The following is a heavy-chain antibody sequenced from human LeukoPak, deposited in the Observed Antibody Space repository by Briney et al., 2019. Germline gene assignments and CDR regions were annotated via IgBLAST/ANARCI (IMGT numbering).Heavy chain of an antibody. V-gene: IGHV3-30-3*01. J-gene: IGHJ4*02. D-gene: IGHD6-19*01. CDR3: ARDREFSGWFFLNDD. CDR1: GFTFSSYA. Sequence: GGSLRLSCVASGFTFSSYAMHRVRPAPGKGLGWVAVILYDGSNKYYTDSVKGRFTISRDKSKNTLYLQMNSLRAEDTAVYYCARDREFSGWFFLNDDWGQGTLVTVSS. CDR2: ILYDGSNK.